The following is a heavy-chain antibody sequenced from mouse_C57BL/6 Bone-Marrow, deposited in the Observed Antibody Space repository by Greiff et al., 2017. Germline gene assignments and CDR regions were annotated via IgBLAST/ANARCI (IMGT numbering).Heavy chain of an antibody. J-gene: IGHJ3*01. Sequence: EVKLMESGGGLVKPGGSLKLSCAASGFTFSSYTMSWVRQTPGKRLEWVAPISGGGGNTYYPDSVKGRFTISRDNAKNTLYLQMSSLRSEDTALXDCARQRLTGSGTWFAYWGQGTLVTVSA. CDR3: ARQRLTGSGTWFAY. D-gene: IGHD4-1*01. CDR2: ISGGGGNT. CDR1: GFTFSSYT. V-gene: IGHV5-9*01.